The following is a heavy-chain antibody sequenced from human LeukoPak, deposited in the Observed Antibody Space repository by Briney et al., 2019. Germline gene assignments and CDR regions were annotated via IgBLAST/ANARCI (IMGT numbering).Heavy chain of an antibody. CDR3: ARTVYPYHYDSSGYYFFDY. CDR2: IYYSGST. Sequence: SETLSLTCTVSGGSISSGGYYWSWIRQHPGKGLEWIGYIYYSGSTYYNPSLKSRVTISVDTSKNQFSLKLSSVTAADTAVYYCARTVYPYHYDSSGYYFFDYWGQGTLVTVSS. V-gene: IGHV4-31*03. CDR1: GGSISSGGYY. J-gene: IGHJ4*02. D-gene: IGHD3-22*01.